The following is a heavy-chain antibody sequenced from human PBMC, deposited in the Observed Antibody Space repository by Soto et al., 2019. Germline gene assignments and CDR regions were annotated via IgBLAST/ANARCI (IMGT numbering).Heavy chain of an antibody. CDR3: ARAVEYCSGGSCYSPYYYGMDV. J-gene: IGHJ6*02. CDR2: IIPIFGTA. Sequence: QVQLVQSGAEVKKPGSSVKVSCKASGGTFSSYAISWVRQAPGQGLEWMGGIIPIFGTANYAQKFQGRVTITADDSTSTAYMELSSLRSEDTAVYYCARAVEYCSGGSCYSPYYYGMDVWGQGTTVTVSS. D-gene: IGHD2-15*01. V-gene: IGHV1-69*12. CDR1: GGTFSSYA.